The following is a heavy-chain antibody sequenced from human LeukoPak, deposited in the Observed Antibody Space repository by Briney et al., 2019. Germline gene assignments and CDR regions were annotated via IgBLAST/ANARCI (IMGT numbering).Heavy chain of an antibody. J-gene: IGHJ4*02. CDR3: ARHQFDY. V-gene: IGHV4-59*08. Sequence: SETLSLTCTVSGGPISSYYWSWIRQPPGKGLEWIGFFHYSGSTNYNPSLKSRVTISVDTSKNQSSLKLSSVTAADTAVYYCARHQFDYWGQGTLVTVSS. CDR1: GGPISSYY. CDR2: FHYSGST.